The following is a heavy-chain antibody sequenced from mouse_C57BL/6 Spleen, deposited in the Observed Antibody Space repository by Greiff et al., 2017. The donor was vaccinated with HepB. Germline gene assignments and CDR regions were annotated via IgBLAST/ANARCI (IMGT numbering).Heavy chain of an antibody. CDR3: ARERTTVVATGYFDY. CDR1: GFTFSSYA. Sequence: DVKLVESGGGLVKPGGSLKLSCAASGFTFSSYAMSWVRQTPEKRLEWVATISDGGSYTYYPDNVKGRFTISRDNAKNNLYLQMSHLKSEDTAMYYCARERTTVVATGYFDYWGQGTTLTVSS. CDR2: ISDGGSYT. J-gene: IGHJ2*01. D-gene: IGHD1-1*01. V-gene: IGHV5-4*01.